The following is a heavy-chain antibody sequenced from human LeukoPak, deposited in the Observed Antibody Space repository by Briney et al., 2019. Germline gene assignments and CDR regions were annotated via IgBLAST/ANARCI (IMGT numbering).Heavy chain of an antibody. Sequence: GGSLRLSCAASGFTVSSSYMSWVRQAPGKGLEWVSVSHSGCTTFYADSVKGRFTISRDNSKNTLYLQMNSLRVEDTRVYYCASKVGVGEIDYWGQGTLGTVSS. V-gene: IGHV3-53*01. CDR3: ASKVGVGEIDY. J-gene: IGHJ4*02. D-gene: IGHD3-16*01. CDR1: GFTVSSSY. CDR2: SHSGCTT.